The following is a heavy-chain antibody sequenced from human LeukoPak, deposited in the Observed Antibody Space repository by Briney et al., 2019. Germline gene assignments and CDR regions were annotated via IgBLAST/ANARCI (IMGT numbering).Heavy chain of an antibody. V-gene: IGHV4-39*07. CDR1: GGSISSSSYY. D-gene: IGHD2-15*01. CDR2: ISHSGST. CDR3: ARGNGLLRSFWYFDL. J-gene: IGHJ2*01. Sequence: SETLSLTCTVSGGSISSSSYYWGWIRQPPGKGLEWIGEISHSGSTNYNPSLKSRVTISLDTSKNQFSLTLSSVTAADTAVYYCARGNGLLRSFWYFDLWGRGTLVTVSS.